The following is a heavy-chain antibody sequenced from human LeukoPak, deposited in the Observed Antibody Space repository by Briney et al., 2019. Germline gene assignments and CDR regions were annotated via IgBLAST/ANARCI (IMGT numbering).Heavy chain of an antibody. J-gene: IGHJ4*02. CDR3: AKDNPVLQY. V-gene: IGHV3-30*18. CDR2: ISKDESNK. Sequence: QPGGSLRLSCAASGFSFSTFGMHWVRQTPGKGLEWVSHISKDESNKYYADSVKGRFTISRDTSKNTLILQMNSLRAEDTAVYYCAKDNPVLQYWGQGTLVTVSS. CDR1: GFSFSTFG.